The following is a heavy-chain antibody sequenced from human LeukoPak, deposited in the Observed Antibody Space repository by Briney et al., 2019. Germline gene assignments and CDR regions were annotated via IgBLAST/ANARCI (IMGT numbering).Heavy chain of an antibody. CDR2: ISSSSSYI. J-gene: IGHJ4*02. D-gene: IGHD4-17*01. CDR1: GFTFSSYS. CDR3: ARTIYDYGDCRY. V-gene: IGHV3-21*01. Sequence: GGSLRLSCAASGFTFSSYSMNWVRQAPGKGLEWVSSISSSSSYIYYANSVKGRFTISRDNAKNSLYLQMNSLRAEDTAVYYCARTIYDYGDCRYWGQGTLVTVSS.